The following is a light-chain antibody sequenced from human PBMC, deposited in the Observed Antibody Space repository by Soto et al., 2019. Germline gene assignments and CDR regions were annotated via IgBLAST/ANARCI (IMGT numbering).Light chain of an antibody. CDR2: GAS. J-gene: IGKJ4*01. Sequence: EIVMTQSPATLSVSPGERATLSCRASQSVSSNLAWYQQKPGQAPRLLIYGASTRSTGIPARFSGSGSGTESNLTISSLQSEDFAVYYCQQYNNWPPLTFGGGTKVEIK. CDR3: QQYNNWPPLT. V-gene: IGKV3-15*01. CDR1: QSVSSN.